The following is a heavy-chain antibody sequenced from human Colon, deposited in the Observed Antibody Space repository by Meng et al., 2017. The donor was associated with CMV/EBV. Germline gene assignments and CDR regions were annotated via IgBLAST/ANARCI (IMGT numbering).Heavy chain of an antibody. CDR3: ARGTSPRDHYFVY. V-gene: IGHV1-69*10. D-gene: IGHD3-16*01. Sequence: SVKVSCKASGGTFSSHPITWFRQAPGQGLEWMGDIIPIVGMPNYPQKFQGRLTITADKLTNTAYLDLRSLRSEDTATYYCARGTSPRDHYFVYWGQGTLVTVSS. J-gene: IGHJ4*02. CDR1: GGTFSSHP. CDR2: IIPIVGMP.